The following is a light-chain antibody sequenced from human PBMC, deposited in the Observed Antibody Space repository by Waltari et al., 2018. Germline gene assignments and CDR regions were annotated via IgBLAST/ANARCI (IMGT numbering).Light chain of an antibody. Sequence: TQSPDTLSVSPGERATLPCRASQSVSGDLAWFRQSPGQAPRLLIYGASTRATGIPARFSGAGSGTEFTLTITSLQSEDYAVYYCQQYDKWPFSFGPGTKVEIK. CDR3: QQYDKWPFS. CDR2: GAS. CDR1: QSVSGD. V-gene: IGKV3-15*01. J-gene: IGKJ3*01.